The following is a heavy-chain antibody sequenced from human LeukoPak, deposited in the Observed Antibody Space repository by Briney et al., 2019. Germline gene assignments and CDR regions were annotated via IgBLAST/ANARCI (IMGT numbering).Heavy chain of an antibody. CDR2: ISSSSSYT. CDR3: ASGTRYFDWLSKDAFDI. J-gene: IGHJ3*02. V-gene: IGHV3-11*06. CDR1: GFTFSDYY. D-gene: IGHD3-9*01. Sequence: GGSLRLSCAASGFTFSDYYMSWIRQAPGKGLEWVSYISSSSSYTNYAVSVKGRFTISRDNAKNSLYLQMNSLRAEDTAVYYCASGTRYFDWLSKDAFDIWGQGTMVTVSS.